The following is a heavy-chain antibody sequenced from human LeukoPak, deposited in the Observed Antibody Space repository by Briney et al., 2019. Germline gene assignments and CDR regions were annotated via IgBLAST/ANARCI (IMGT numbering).Heavy chain of an antibody. CDR3: ARSDYDSSSYQYYFDY. CDR2: IWYDGSNR. V-gene: IGHV3-33*08. CDR1: GFTFSSYG. D-gene: IGHD3-22*01. Sequence: GGSLRLSCAASGFTFSSYGMHWVRQAPGKGLEWVALIWYDGSNRSCADSVKGRFTISRDNSKNTLYLHMNSLRAEDTAVYYCARSDYDSSSYQYYFDYGGQGTLVTVSS. J-gene: IGHJ4*02.